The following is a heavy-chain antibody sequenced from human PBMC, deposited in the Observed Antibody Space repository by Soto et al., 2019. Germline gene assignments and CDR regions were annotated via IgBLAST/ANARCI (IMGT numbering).Heavy chain of an antibody. Sequence: PGGSLRLSCAASGFTFSNYAMSWGRQAPGKGLEWVSGIGGSDSNTYYADSVKGRFTISRDNSKNTLFLQMNNLRAEDTAEYYCARVVRYFDTPYGMDVWGQGTTVTVSS. D-gene: IGHD3-9*01. CDR3: ARVVRYFDTPYGMDV. V-gene: IGHV3-23*01. CDR1: GFTFSNYA. J-gene: IGHJ6*02. CDR2: IGGSDSNT.